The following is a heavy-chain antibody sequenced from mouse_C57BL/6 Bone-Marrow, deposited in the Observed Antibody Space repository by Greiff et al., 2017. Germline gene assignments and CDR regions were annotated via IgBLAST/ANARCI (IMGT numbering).Heavy chain of an antibody. V-gene: IGHV2-9-1*01. CDR1: GYSLTSYA. CDR2: IWTGGGT. CDR3: ARELLRDGYFDV. J-gene: IGHJ1*03. Sequence: VKLQESGPGLVAPSQSLSITCTVSGYSLTSYAISWVRQPPGKGLEWLGVIWTGGGTNYYYALISRLSISKDKSKSKVSLKMNSLQTTDTARDYCARELLRDGYFDVWGTGTTITVSS. D-gene: IGHD1-1*01.